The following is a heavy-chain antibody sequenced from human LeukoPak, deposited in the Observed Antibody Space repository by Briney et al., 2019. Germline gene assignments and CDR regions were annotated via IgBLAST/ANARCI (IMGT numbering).Heavy chain of an antibody. Sequence: ASVKVSCKASGYTLTSYDINWVRQATGQGLEWMGWMTPNSGNTGYPQKSQGRVTMTRNTSISTAYMELSSLRSEDTAVYYCARVNIVVVPAAMAHYYGMDVWGQGTTVTVSS. CDR3: ARVNIVVVPAAMAHYYGMDV. J-gene: IGHJ6*02. D-gene: IGHD2-2*01. V-gene: IGHV1-8*01. CDR2: MTPNSGNT. CDR1: GYTLTSYD.